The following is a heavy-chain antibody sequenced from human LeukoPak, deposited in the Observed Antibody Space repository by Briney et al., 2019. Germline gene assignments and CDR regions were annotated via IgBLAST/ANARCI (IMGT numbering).Heavy chain of an antibody. CDR1: GYTFTSYY. CDR2: INPSGGST. Sequence: EASVKVSCKASGYTFTSYYMHWVRQAPGQGLEWMGIINPSGGSTSYAQKFQGRVTMTRDTSTSTVYMELSSLRSEDTAVYYCARDGPSEYYDFWSGLLWAYFQHWGQGTLVTVSS. CDR3: ARDGPSEYYDFWSGLLWAYFQH. D-gene: IGHD3-3*01. V-gene: IGHV1-46*01. J-gene: IGHJ1*01.